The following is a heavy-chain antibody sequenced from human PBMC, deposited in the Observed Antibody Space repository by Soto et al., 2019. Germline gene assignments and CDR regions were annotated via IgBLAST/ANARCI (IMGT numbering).Heavy chain of an antibody. Sequence: SETLSLTCTVSNGSISGYYWTWIRQPPGKGLEWIGYVYYTGTTRYNPSLKRRVTISVDTSKNRISPKLSSVTAVDTAFYYCARLGGYYQSLDTWGQGTLVTVSS. J-gene: IGHJ5*02. D-gene: IGHD3-22*01. V-gene: IGHV4-59*08. CDR1: NGSISGYY. CDR2: VYYTGTT. CDR3: ARLGGYYQSLDT.